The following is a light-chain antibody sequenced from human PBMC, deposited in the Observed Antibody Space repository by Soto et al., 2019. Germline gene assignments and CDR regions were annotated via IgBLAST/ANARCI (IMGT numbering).Light chain of an antibody. CDR3: QQYNSHASASA. CDR1: QSISSW. J-gene: IGKJ2*01. Sequence: DIQMTQSPSTLSASVGDRVTITCRASQSISSWLAWYQQKPGKAPKLLIYKASNLESGVPSRFSGSGSGTEVTLTITSLQPDDFATYYCQQYNSHASASAFGQGTKLEIK. CDR2: KAS. V-gene: IGKV1-5*03.